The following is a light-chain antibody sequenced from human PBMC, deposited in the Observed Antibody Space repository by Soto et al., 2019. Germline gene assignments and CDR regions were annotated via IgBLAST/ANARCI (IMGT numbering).Light chain of an antibody. CDR3: LQHNSYPPYT. CDR1: QAIDRW. J-gene: IGKJ2*01. V-gene: IGKV1-17*03. Sequence: DIQMTQSPSSLSASVGDRVTITCRASQAIDRWLAWYQQKPGKVSRRLIYAASSLQSGVPSRFSGSDSGTEFTLTISSLQPEDFATYFCLQHNSYPPYTFGQGTKLEIK. CDR2: AAS.